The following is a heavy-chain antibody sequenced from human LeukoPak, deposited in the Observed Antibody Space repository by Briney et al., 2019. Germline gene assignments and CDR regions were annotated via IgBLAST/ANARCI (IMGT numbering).Heavy chain of an antibody. V-gene: IGHV3-48*03. CDR3: ARESRSSGWDYFDY. Sequence: HAGGSLRLSCAASGFTFSSYEMNWVRHAPGKGLEWVSYISSSGSTIYYADSVKGRFTISRDNAKNSLYLQMNSLRAEDTAVYYCARESRSSGWDYFDYWGQGTPVTVSS. J-gene: IGHJ4*02. CDR1: GFTFSSYE. CDR2: ISSSGSTI. D-gene: IGHD6-19*01.